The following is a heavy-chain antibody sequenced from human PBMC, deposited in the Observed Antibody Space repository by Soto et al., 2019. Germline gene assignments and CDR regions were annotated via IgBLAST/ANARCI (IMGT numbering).Heavy chain of an antibody. V-gene: IGHV3-74*01. CDR3: ASGLVEYSSSWCDY. CDR1: GFTFSSSW. CDR2: INSDGSST. D-gene: IGHD6-13*01. Sequence: EVQLVESGGGLVQPGGSLRLSCAASGFTFSSSWIHWVRQAPGKGLVWVSRINSDGSSTSYADSVKGRFIISSDNATHALYLQMNSMRAKDTSVYYCASGLVEYSSSWCDYWGQGTLVTVSS. J-gene: IGHJ4*02.